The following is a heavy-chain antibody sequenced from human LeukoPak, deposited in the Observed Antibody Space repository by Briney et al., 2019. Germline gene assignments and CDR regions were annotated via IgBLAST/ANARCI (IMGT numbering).Heavy chain of an antibody. CDR1: GFTFSFYA. Sequence: GGSLRLSCAASGFTFSFYAMSWVRQAPGKGLEWVSGISGSGGSTYYADSVKGRFTISRDNSKNTLYLQMNSLRAEDTAVYYCARVGSSLTYYFDYWGQGTLVTVSS. CDR3: ARVGSSLTYYFDY. J-gene: IGHJ4*02. CDR2: ISGSGGST. V-gene: IGHV3-23*01. D-gene: IGHD6-13*01.